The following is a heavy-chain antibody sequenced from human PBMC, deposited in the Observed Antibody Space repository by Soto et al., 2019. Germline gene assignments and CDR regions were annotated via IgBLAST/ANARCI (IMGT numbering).Heavy chain of an antibody. J-gene: IGHJ3*02. CDR2: IWYDGSNK. CDR1: GFTFSSYG. CDR3: ERDVLQWPVQYDFDI. V-gene: IGHV3-33*01. D-gene: IGHD6-19*01. Sequence: PGGSLRLSCAASGFTFSSYGMHWVRQAPGKGLEWVAVIWYDGSNKYYADSVKGRFTISRDNSKNTLYLQMNRLRAEDTAVYYCERDVLQWPVQYDFDIWGQGTMVTVSS.